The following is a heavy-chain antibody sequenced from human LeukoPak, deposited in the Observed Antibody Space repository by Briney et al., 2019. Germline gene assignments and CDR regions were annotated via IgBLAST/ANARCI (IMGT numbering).Heavy chain of an antibody. CDR1: GFTFSSHG. V-gene: IGHV3-33*06. CDR3: AKGLHGGVGYGVDV. Sequence: GSLRLSCAASGFTFSSHGMNWVRQAPGKGLEWVAGISPDGSKKYYVDAVKGRFTISRDNSKNTLYLQMKNLRVEHTAVYYCAKGLHGGVGYGVDVWGQGTTVSVSS. CDR2: ISPDGSKK. D-gene: IGHD3-16*01. J-gene: IGHJ6*02.